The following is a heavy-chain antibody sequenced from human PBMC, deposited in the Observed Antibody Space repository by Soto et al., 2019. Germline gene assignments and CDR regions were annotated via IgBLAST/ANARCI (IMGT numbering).Heavy chain of an antibody. V-gene: IGHV1-46*03. D-gene: IGHD4-4*01. Sequence: GASVKVSCKASGYTFTSYYMHWVRQAPGQGLEWMGIINPSGGNTSYAQKFQGRVTMTRDTSTSTVYMELSSLRSEDTAVYYCARVSDPVTTSKPYYYYMDVWGKGTTVTVSS. CDR2: INPSGGNT. CDR3: ARVSDPVTTSKPYYYYMDV. J-gene: IGHJ6*03. CDR1: GYTFTSYY.